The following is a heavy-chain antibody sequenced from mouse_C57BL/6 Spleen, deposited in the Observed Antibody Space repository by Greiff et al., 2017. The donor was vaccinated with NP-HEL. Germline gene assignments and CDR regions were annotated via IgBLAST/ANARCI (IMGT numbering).Heavy chain of an antibody. V-gene: IGHV1-22*01. Sequence: EVQLQQSGPELVKPGASVKMSCKASGYTFTDYNMHWVKQSHGKSLEWIGYINPNNGGTSYNQKFKGKATLTVNKSSSTAYMELRSLTSEDSAVYYCAREVYYDYDDFAYWGQGTLVTVSA. CDR1: GYTFTDYN. D-gene: IGHD2-4*01. CDR3: AREVYYDYDDFAY. J-gene: IGHJ3*01. CDR2: INPNNGGT.